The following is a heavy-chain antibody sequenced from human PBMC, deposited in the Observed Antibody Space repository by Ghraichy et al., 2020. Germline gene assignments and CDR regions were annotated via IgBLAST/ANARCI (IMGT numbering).Heavy chain of an antibody. CDR1: GGSISSYY. J-gene: IGHJ4*02. D-gene: IGHD3-3*01. V-gene: IGHV4-59*01. CDR2: IYYSGST. Sequence: SETLSLTCTVSGGSISSYYWSWIRQPPGKGLEWIGYIYYSGSTNYNPSLKSRVTISVDTSKNQFSLKLSSVTAADTAVYYCARWPPIRGNDYWGQGTLVTVSS. CDR3: ARWPPIRGNDY.